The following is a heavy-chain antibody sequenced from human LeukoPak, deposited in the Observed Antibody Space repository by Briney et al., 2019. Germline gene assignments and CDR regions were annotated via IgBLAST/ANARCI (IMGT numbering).Heavy chain of an antibody. CDR3: ARCPLTMVRGVINPRPDY. CDR1: GYTFTIYG. Sequence: ASVKVSFKSSGYTFTIYGISWVRQAPGQGLEWMGWISAYNGNTNYAQKLQGRVTMTTDTSTSTAYMELRSLRSDDTAVYYCARCPLTMVRGVINPRPDYWGQGTLVTVSS. J-gene: IGHJ4*02. D-gene: IGHD3-10*01. CDR2: ISAYNGNT. V-gene: IGHV1-18*01.